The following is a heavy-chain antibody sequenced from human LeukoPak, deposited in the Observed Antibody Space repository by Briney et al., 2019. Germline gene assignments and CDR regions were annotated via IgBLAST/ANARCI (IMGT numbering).Heavy chain of an antibody. CDR1: GGTFSSYA. CDR3: ARGVTPAAMPSWFDP. D-gene: IGHD2-2*01. Sequence: SVKVSCKASGGTFSSYAISWVRQAPGQGLEWMGGIIPIFGTANYAQKFQGRVTITADKSTSTAYMELSSLRSEDTAVYYCARGVTPAAMPSWFDPWGQGALVTVSS. V-gene: IGHV1-69*06. J-gene: IGHJ5*02. CDR2: IIPIFGTA.